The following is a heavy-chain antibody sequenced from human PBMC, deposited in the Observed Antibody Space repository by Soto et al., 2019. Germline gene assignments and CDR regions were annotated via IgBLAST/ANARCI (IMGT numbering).Heavy chain of an antibody. CDR3: ARVSGTLERYSDLDH. D-gene: IGHD3-10*01. Sequence: EVQLVESGGGLVKPGGSLRLSCAASGFMFSSYSMNWVRQAPGKGLEWVSSISPRSDYIYFADSMRGRFTISRDNAQNSLYLHMNNLRAEDTAVYHCARVSGTLERYSDLDHWGQGTLVTVSS. CDR1: GFMFSSYS. J-gene: IGHJ1*01. V-gene: IGHV3-21*06. CDR2: ISPRSDYI.